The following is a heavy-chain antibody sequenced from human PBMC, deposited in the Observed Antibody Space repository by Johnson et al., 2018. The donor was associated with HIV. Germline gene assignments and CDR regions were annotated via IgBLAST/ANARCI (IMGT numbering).Heavy chain of an antibody. CDR1: GFTFDDYA. Sequence: VQLVESGGGLVTPGRSLRLSCAASGFTFDDYAMHWVRQAPGKGLEWVSGISWNRGSIGYADSVKGRFTISSDNAKNTLYLQMNSLRAEGTAVYYCTTDSRYSDSSGYYYWLGRGAFDIWGQGTMVTVSS. CDR3: TTDSRYSDSSGYYYWLGRGAFDI. D-gene: IGHD3-22*01. CDR2: ISWNRGSI. V-gene: IGHV3-9*01. J-gene: IGHJ3*02.